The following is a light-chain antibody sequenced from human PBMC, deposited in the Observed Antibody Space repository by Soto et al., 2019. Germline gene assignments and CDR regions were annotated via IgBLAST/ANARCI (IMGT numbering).Light chain of an antibody. V-gene: IGLV1-40*01. CDR3: QSYDSTLDAGDI. CDR1: SSNIGAGYD. CDR2: GTS. Sequence: QSVLTQPPSVSGAPGQGVTISCTGSSSNIGAGYDVHWYQHRPGTDPKLLIFGTSNRPSGVPVPDRFSGSKSGTSASLDITSMQAKDEGDYYCQSYDSTLDAGDIFGNGTKLIVL. J-gene: IGLJ1*01.